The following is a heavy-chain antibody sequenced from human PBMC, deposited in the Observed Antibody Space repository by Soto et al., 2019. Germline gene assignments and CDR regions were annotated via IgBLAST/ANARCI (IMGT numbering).Heavy chain of an antibody. CDR1: GDGFTNND. Sequence: GCSVKVSCKASGDGFTNNDVSWVRQATGQGLEWMGWMNPGSGDTGYAQKFRGRVTMTRDISIATAYMGLTSLRFDDTTIYYCARMVKFGALNWFDPWGQGTLVTVS. V-gene: IGHV1-8*01. CDR2: MNPGSGDT. D-gene: IGHD3-16*01. CDR3: ARMVKFGALNWFDP. J-gene: IGHJ5*02.